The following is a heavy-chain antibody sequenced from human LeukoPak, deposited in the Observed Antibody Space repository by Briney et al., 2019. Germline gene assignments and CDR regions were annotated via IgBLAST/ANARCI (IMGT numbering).Heavy chain of an antibody. V-gene: IGHV3-48*03. CDR2: ISTSGRTI. CDR3: ASYGDYVRSFDY. Sequence: GGSLRLSCAASGFSFSRYEINWVRQAPGKGLEWVSYISTSGRTIWYADSVKGRFTISRDNAENSLYLQMNSLRAEDTAVYFCASYGDYVRSFDYWGQGTLVTVSS. CDR1: GFSFSRYE. J-gene: IGHJ4*02. D-gene: IGHD4-17*01.